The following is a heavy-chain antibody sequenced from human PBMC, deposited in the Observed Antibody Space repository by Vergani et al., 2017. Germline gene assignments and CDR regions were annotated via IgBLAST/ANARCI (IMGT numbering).Heavy chain of an antibody. D-gene: IGHD2-15*01. J-gene: IGHJ6*02. CDR1: GGYINSHNYY. Sequence: QVQLQESGPGLVKPSQTLSLTCTVSGGYINSHNYYWSWIRPPAGKGLEWIGRIHTSWSTNYNPSLKSRVTMSEDTSKNQFSLKLSSVTAADTAVYYCAXWVDRYYYYYGMDVWGQGTTVTVSS. V-gene: IGHV4-61*02. CDR3: AXWVDRYYYYYGMDV. CDR2: IHTSWST.